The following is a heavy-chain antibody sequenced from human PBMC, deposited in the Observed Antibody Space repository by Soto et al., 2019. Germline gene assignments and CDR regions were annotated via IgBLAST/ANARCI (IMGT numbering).Heavy chain of an antibody. CDR1: GGTFSNYA. CDR3: AQTLGLAEAGPGRFDL. CDR2: ITPIFGTA. D-gene: IGHD6-19*01. J-gene: IGHJ2*01. V-gene: IGHV1-69*12. Sequence: QVQLVQSGAEVKKPGSSVKVSCKASGGTFSNYAISWVRQAPGQGLEWMGGITPIFGTANYAQKFQGRVTNTADESMTTAYMELSRLTSEDTAVYYCAQTLGLAEAGPGRFDLWGRGTLVTVSS.